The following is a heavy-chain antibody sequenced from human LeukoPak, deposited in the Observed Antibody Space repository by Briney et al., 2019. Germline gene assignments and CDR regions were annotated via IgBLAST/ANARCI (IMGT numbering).Heavy chain of an antibody. V-gene: IGHV4-59*01. CDR2: IYYSGNT. D-gene: IGHD2-2*02. Sequence: PSETLSLTCTVSGVSITTYYWSWIRQPPGKGLEWIGFIYYSGNTNYNPSLKSRVTISVDTSKNQFSLKLSSVTAADTAVYYCARTYTSWSFDYWGQGTLVTVSS. CDR1: GVSITTYY. J-gene: IGHJ4*02. CDR3: ARTYTSWSFDY.